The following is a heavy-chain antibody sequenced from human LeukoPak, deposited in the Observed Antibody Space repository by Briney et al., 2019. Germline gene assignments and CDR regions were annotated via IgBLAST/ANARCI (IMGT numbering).Heavy chain of an antibody. CDR3: ARPRGDYSYYFDY. CDR2: IYPGDSDT. CDR1: GYSFTSYW. V-gene: IGHV5-51*01. J-gene: IGHJ4*02. Sequence: GEFLKISCKGSGYSFTSYWIGWVRQMPGKGLEWMGIIYPGDSDTRYSPSFQGQVTISADKSISTAYLQWSSLKASDTAMYYYARPRGDYSYYFDYWGQGTLVTVSS. D-gene: IGHD3-10*01.